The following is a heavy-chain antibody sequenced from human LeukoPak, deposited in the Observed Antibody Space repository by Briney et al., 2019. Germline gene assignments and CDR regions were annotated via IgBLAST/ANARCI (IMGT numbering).Heavy chain of an antibody. Sequence: SETLSLTCTVSGGSISSYYWSWIRQPPGKGLEWIGYIYYSGSTNYNPSLQSRVTISVDTSKNQFSLKLSSVTAADTAVYYCARDSGRSDFDYWGQGTLVTVSS. CDR1: GGSISSYY. CDR2: IYYSGST. CDR3: ARDSGRSDFDY. D-gene: IGHD3-10*01. V-gene: IGHV4-59*01. J-gene: IGHJ4*02.